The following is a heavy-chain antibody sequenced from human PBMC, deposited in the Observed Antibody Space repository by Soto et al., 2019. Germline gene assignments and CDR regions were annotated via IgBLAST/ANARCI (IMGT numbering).Heavy chain of an antibody. CDR3: AKDMLPGPLPDFWSAPLSLGAFDI. CDR1: GFTFSNYA. D-gene: IGHD3-3*01. CDR2: ISCSGVDI. Sequence: GGSLRLSCGASGFTFSNYAMSWVRQAPGKGLQWVSAISCSGVDICYADSVKGRFTISRDNAKNSLYLQMHSLRAEDSALYYCAKDMLPGPLPDFWSAPLSLGAFDIRGQGTMVTVSS. J-gene: IGHJ3*02. V-gene: IGHV3-9*01.